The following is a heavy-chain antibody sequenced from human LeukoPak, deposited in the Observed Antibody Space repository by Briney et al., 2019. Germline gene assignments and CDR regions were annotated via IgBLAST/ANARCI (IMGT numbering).Heavy chain of an antibody. CDR3: ARRLHYYDSSGYRNPSDY. J-gene: IGHJ4*02. V-gene: IGHV4-34*01. CDR2: INHSGST. Sequence: SETLSLTCAVYGGSFSGYYWSWIRQPPGKGLEWIGEINHSGSTNYNPSLKSRVTISVDTSKHQFSLKLSSVTAADTAVYYCARRLHYYDSSGYRNPSDYWGQGTLVTVSS. CDR1: GGSFSGYY. D-gene: IGHD3-22*01.